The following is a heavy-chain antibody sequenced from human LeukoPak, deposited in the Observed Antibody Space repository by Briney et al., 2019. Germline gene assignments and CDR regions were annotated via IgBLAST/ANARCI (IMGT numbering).Heavy chain of an antibody. CDR2: INHSGST. Sequence: SETLSLTCAVYGGSFSGYYWSWIRQPPGKGLEWIGEINHSGSTNYNPSLKSRVTISVDTSKNQFSLRLSPVTAEDTAVYYCARVPGIAVGGMSGADAFDIWGQGTMVTVSS. CDR1: GGSFSGYY. D-gene: IGHD6-19*01. CDR3: ARVPGIAVGGMSGADAFDI. V-gene: IGHV4-34*01. J-gene: IGHJ3*02.